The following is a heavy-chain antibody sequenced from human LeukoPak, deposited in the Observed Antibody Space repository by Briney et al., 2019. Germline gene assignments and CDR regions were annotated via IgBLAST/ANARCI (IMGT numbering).Heavy chain of an antibody. CDR2: IYYSGST. CDR1: GGSISSYY. J-gene: IGHJ4*02. V-gene: IGHV4-59*05. D-gene: IGHD3-3*01. Sequence: SETLSLTCTVSGGSISSYYWNWIRQSPGKGLEWIGSIYYSGSTYYNPSLKSRVTISVDTSKNQFSLKLSSVTAADTAVYYCARQEITIFGVVTKFDYWGQGTLVTASS. CDR3: ARQEITIFGVVTKFDY.